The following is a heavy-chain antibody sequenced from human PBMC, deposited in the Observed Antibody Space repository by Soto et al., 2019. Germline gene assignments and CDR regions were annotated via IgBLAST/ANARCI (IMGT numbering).Heavy chain of an antibody. CDR2: ISGNGVST. J-gene: IGHJ6*04. Sequence: PGGSLRRSGASAGFTFGSYAMSWVRQAPGKGLEWVSTISGNGVSTYYADSVKGRFTISRDNSRNTLFLQLNSLRAEDTAVYYCANPADYYYVMDVWGKGTTVTVSS. CDR1: GFTFGSYA. CDR3: ANPADYYYVMDV. V-gene: IGHV3-23*01.